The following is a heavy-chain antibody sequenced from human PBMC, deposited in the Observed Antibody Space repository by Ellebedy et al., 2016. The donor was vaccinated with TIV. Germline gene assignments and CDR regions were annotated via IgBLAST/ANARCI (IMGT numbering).Heavy chain of an antibody. Sequence: GESLKISCAASGFTFSSYGMHWVRQAPGKGLEWVAVIWYDGSNKYYADSVKGRFTMSRDNSKNTLYLQMNSLRAEDTAVYYCATGVVVAATDFDYWGQGTLVTVSS. D-gene: IGHD2-15*01. CDR1: GFTFSSYG. CDR3: ATGVVVAATDFDY. CDR2: IWYDGSNK. V-gene: IGHV3-33*08. J-gene: IGHJ4*02.